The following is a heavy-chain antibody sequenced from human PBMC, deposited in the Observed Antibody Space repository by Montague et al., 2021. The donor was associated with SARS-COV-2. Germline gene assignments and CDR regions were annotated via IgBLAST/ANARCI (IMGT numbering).Heavy chain of an antibody. CDR1: GFTFNNYA. D-gene: IGHD6-19*01. J-gene: IGHJ4*02. Sequence: SLRLSCAASGFTFNNYAMNWVRQAPGKGLEWVSVIASGGRSTFYSDSLKGRFTISRDNSKDTLSLQMYSLRPEDTAIYYCAKGPVPVAGRYFDYWGQGTLVTVSS. V-gene: IGHV3-23*03. CDR3: AKGPVPVAGRYFDY. CDR2: IASGGRST.